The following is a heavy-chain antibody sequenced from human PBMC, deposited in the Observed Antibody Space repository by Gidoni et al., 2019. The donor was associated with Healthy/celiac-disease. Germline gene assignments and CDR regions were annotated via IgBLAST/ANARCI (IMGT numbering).Heavy chain of an antibody. V-gene: IGHV4-39*01. CDR1: GGSISSSSYY. CDR2: IYYSGST. D-gene: IGHD6-13*01. Sequence: QLQLQESGPGLVKPSETLSLTCTVSGGSISSSSYYWGWIRQPPGKGLEWIGSIYYSGSTYYNPSLKSRVTISVDTSKNQFSLKLSSVTAADTAVYYCARRVPDQQLRYYFDYWGQGTLVTVSS. J-gene: IGHJ4*02. CDR3: ARRVPDQQLRYYFDY.